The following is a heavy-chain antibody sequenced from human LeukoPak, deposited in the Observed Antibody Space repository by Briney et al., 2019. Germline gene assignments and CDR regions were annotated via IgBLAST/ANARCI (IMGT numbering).Heavy chain of an antibody. CDR2: ISSSGSTI. CDR1: GFTFSDYY. Sequence: GGSLRLSCAASGFTFSDYYMSWIRQAPGKGLEWVSYISSSGSTIYYADSVKGRFTISRDNAKNSLYLQMNSLRAEDTAVYYCAREPPGGNYDILSRYNWFDPWGQGTLVTVSS. D-gene: IGHD3-9*01. CDR3: AREPPGGNYDILSRYNWFDP. V-gene: IGHV3-11*01. J-gene: IGHJ5*02.